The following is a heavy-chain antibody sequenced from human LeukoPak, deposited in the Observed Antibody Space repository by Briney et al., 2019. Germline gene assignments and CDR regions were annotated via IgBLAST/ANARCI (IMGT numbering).Heavy chain of an antibody. Sequence: SETLSLTCTVSGGSISSYYWSWIRQPAGNGLEWIGCIFTSGSLNYNPSLKRRVPMSVHTSTNQFPLKLSSVTAADTDVYYCARGGSYISRWGQGTLITVSS. D-gene: IGHD1-26*01. CDR2: IFTSGSL. CDR1: GGSISSYY. V-gene: IGHV4-4*07. CDR3: ARGGSYISR. J-gene: IGHJ4*02.